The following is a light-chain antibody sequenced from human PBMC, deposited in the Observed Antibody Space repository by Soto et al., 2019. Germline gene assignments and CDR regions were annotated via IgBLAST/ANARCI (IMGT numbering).Light chain of an antibody. J-gene: IGLJ1*01. CDR1: SSNIGNNA. CDR3: AAWDDSLNGYV. V-gene: IGLV1-36*01. Sequence: QSVLTQPPSVSEAPRQRVTISCSGSSSNIGNNAVNWYQQLPGKAPKLLIYYDDLLPSGVSDRFSASKSGISASLAISGLLSEDEADSYCAAWDDSLNGYVFGTGTKLTVL. CDR2: YDD.